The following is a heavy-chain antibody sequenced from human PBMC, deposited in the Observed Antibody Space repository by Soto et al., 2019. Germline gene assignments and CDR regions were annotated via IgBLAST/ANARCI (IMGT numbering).Heavy chain of an antibody. CDR3: ARDRYDSSGYSLLDAFDI. CDR2: IIPIFGTA. D-gene: IGHD3-22*01. J-gene: IGHJ3*02. CDR1: GGTFSSYA. Sequence: QVQLVQSGAEVKKPGSSVKVSCKASGGTFSSYAISWVRQAPGQGLEWMGGIIPIFGTANYAHKFQGRVTITADESTSTAYMELSSLRSEDTAVYYCARDRYDSSGYSLLDAFDIWGQGTMVTVSS. V-gene: IGHV1-69*01.